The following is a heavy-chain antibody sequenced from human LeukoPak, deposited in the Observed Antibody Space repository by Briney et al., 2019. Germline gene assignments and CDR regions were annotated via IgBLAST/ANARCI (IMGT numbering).Heavy chain of an antibody. J-gene: IGHJ4*02. D-gene: IGHD6-19*01. V-gene: IGHV3-23*01. CDR1: GFTFSSYA. CDR2: ISGSGGST. Sequence: GGSLRLSCAASGFTFSSYAMSWVRQAPGKGLGWVSAISGSGGSTYYADSVKGRFTISRDNAQNSLYLQMNSLRAEDTAVYYCARDRDSSGWYSDYWGQGTLVTVSS. CDR3: ARDRDSSGWYSDY.